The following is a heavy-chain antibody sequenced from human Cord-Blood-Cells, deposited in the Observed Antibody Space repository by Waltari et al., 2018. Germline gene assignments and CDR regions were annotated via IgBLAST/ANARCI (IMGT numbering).Heavy chain of an antibody. CDR2: IIPIFGTA. D-gene: IGHD6-13*01. CDR3: ARGSWVAAAGAFDI. V-gene: IGHV1-69*06. CDR1: GGNFSSYA. J-gene: IGHJ3*02. Sequence: QVQLVQSGAEVKKPGSSVKISCKASGGNFSSYAISWVRQAPGQGLEWMGGIIPIFGTANYAQKFQGRVTITADKSTSTAYMELSSLRSEDTAVYYCARGSWVAAAGAFDIWGQGTMVTVSS.